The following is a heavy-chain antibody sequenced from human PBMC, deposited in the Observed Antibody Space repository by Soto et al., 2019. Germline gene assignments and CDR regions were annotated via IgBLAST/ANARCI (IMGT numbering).Heavy chain of an antibody. J-gene: IGHJ6*02. CDR1: GFNFGSYV. Sequence: EVELLESGGGLVQPGGSLRLSCAGTGFNFGSYVMNWVRQAPGKGLEWVSGLSGTGKTTYYTDSVTGRFTISRDNSKNILYLQMSSLRADDSAIYYCAKKAVPDSGINYYGMDVWGQGTTVTVSS. CDR2: LSGTGKTT. CDR3: AKKAVPDSGINYYGMDV. D-gene: IGHD3-10*01. V-gene: IGHV3-23*01.